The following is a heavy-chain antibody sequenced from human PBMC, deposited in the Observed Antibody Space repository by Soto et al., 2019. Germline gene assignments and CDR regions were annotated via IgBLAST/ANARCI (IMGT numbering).Heavy chain of an antibody. Sequence: GSLRLSCAASGFTFSSYAMSWVRQAPGKGPEWVSAISGSGGSTYYADSVKGRFTISRDNSKSTLYLQMNSLRAEDTAVYYCAKSGMIVVVIRPDYCGQGTLVTVSS. CDR2: ISGSGGST. J-gene: IGHJ4*02. V-gene: IGHV3-23*01. CDR1: GFTFSSYA. D-gene: IGHD3-22*01. CDR3: AKSGMIVVVIRPDY.